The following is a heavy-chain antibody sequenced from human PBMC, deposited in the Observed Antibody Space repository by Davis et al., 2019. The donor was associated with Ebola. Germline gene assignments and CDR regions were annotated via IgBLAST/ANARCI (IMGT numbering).Heavy chain of an antibody. V-gene: IGHV4-59*12. CDR1: GGSINSFL. CDR3: AGAGYSSGWSFEY. Sequence: MPSETLSLTCSVSGGSINSFLWTWIRQPPGKGLEWIGYIYHSGHTDSNPSLKSRVTISVDTSKNQFSLKVNSVTAADTAVYYCAGAGYSSGWSFEYWGQGALVVVSS. CDR2: IYHSGHT. D-gene: IGHD6-19*01. J-gene: IGHJ4*02.